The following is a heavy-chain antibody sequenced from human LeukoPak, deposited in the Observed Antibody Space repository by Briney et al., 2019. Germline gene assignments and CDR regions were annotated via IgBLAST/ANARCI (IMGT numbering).Heavy chain of an antibody. J-gene: IGHJ4*02. CDR3: ARNMVRGVAPLDY. CDR1: GFTFSAYG. Sequence: PGGSLRLSCAASGFTFSAYGMSWVRQSPGQGLEWVSGISANGSITFYARSVKGRFTISRDNSKNTLYLQMNSLRAEDTAVYYCARNMVRGVAPLDYWGQGTLVTVSS. CDR2: ISANGSIT. D-gene: IGHD3-10*01. V-gene: IGHV3-23*01.